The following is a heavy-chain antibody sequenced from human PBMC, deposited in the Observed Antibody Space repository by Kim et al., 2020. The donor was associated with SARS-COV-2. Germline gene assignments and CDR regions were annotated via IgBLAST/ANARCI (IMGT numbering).Heavy chain of an antibody. CDR1: GFTFSSYA. CDR3: AKVAGENYYDSSGYYLGGAFDI. CDR2: ISGSGGST. D-gene: IGHD3-22*01. J-gene: IGHJ3*02. V-gene: IGHV3-23*01. Sequence: GGSLRLSCAASGFTFSSYAMSWVRQAPGKGLEWVSAISGSGGSTYYADSVKGRFTISRDNSKNTLYLQMNSLRAKDTAVYYCAKVAGENYYDSSGYYLGGAFDIWGQGTMVTVSS.